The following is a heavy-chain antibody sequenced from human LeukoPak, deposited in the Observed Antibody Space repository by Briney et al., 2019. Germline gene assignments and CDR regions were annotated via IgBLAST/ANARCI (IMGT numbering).Heavy chain of an antibody. D-gene: IGHD5-12*01. CDR3: ARGPSGYHNT. V-gene: IGHV3-30*14. CDR1: GFTFSSYA. Sequence: GGSLRLSCAASGFTFSSYATHWVRQAPGKGLEWVAVISYDGSNKYYADSVKGRFTISRDNSKNTLYLRMNSLRAEDTAVYYCARGPSGYHNTGGQGTLVTVSS. CDR2: ISYDGSNK. J-gene: IGHJ4*02.